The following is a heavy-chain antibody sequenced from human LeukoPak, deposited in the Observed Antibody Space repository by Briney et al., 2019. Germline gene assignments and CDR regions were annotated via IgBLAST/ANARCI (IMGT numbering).Heavy chain of an antibody. D-gene: IGHD1-7*01. CDR1: GFPLSSHW. CDR3: ARWDIRGTAHQLDS. J-gene: IGHJ4*02. V-gene: IGHV3-7*01. CDR2: INQDGSAK. Sequence: GGSLRLSCAASGFPLSSHWMSWVRQAPGKGLEWVANINQDGSAKYYVASVKGRFTISRDNAKNSMYLQMNSLRAGDTAAYYCARWDIRGTAHQLDSWGQGTPVTVSS.